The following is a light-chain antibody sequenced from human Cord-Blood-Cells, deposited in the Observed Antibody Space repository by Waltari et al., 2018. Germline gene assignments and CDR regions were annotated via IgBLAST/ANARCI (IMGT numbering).Light chain of an antibody. CDR1: QDISNY. V-gene: IGKV1-33*01. CDR2: DAS. Sequence: DIQMTQSPSSLSASVGDRVTITCQASQDISNYLNWYQQKPGKAPKLLIYDASNLETGVPSRFSGSGSGTDFTFTISSLQPEDIATYYCQQYDNLPRVTFGRGPSWRSN. CDR3: QQYDNLPRVT. J-gene: IGKJ2*01.